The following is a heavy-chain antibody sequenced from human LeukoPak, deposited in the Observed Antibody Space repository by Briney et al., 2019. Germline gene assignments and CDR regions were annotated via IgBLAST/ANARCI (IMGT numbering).Heavy chain of an antibody. CDR2: FSGSGGTT. V-gene: IGHV3-23*01. J-gene: IGHJ6*03. Sequence: GGSLRLSCAASGFTFSSYEMNWVRQAPGRGLEWVSGFSGSGGTTYYADSVKGRFTISRDNSKNTLYLQMNSLRAEDTAVYYCANGNRCTSPNCLGYYYFYMDVWGKGTTVTVSS. CDR3: ANGNRCTSPNCLGYYYFYMDV. D-gene: IGHD2-8*01. CDR1: GFTFSSYE.